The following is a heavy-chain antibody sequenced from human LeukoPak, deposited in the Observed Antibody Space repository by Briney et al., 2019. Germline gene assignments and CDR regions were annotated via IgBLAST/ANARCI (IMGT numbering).Heavy chain of an antibody. CDR2: IKGDGGEK. J-gene: IGHJ4*02. Sequence: GSLRLSCAASGFTFSSYWMSWVRQAPGKGLEWVANIKGDGGEKYSLDSVKGRFTISRDNVKNSLYLQMNSLRAEDTAVYFCAREVTFKAYNFVYWGQGTVVTVSS. CDR3: AREVTFKAYNFVY. CDR1: GFTFSSYW. V-gene: IGHV3-7*01. D-gene: IGHD5-18*01.